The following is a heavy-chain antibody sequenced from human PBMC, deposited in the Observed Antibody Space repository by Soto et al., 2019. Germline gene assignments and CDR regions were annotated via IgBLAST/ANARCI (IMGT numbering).Heavy chain of an antibody. CDR2: IYYSGST. Sequence: QVQLQKSCPGLVKPSQTLSPTCTVSGGSISSGGCYWSWIRQHRGMGLEWIGYIYYSGSTYYNPSLKSRVIISVGTSKNQSSLKLSSVTAADTAAYYCARVYNRNYSLWGQGTLVTVSS. J-gene: IGHJ1*01. CDR1: GGSISSGGCY. D-gene: IGHD1-1*01. V-gene: IGHV4-31*03. CDR3: ARVYNRNYSL.